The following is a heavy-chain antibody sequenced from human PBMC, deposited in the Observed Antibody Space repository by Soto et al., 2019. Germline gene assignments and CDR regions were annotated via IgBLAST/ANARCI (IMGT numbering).Heavy chain of an antibody. D-gene: IGHD1-20*01. CDR2: INHSGTT. V-gene: IGHV4-34*01. CDR3: ARGRTLITGTSLDY. CDR1: GGSFSGYY. J-gene: IGHJ4*02. Sequence: SETLSLPCAVYGGSFSGYYWTWIRQPPGKGLEWIGEINHSGTTNYKPALRSRVTISVDTSKNQLSLKVNSVTAADTAVYYCARGRTLITGTSLDYWGQGTLVTVAS.